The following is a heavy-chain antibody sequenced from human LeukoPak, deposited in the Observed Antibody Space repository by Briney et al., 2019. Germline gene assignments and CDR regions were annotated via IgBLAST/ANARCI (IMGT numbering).Heavy chain of an antibody. Sequence: SVKVSCKASGGTFSSYAISWVRQAPGQGLEWMGGIIPIFGTANYAQKFQGRVTITADESTSTAYMELSSLRSEDTAVYYCASGFLSGYEQGLFDYWGQGTLVTVSS. CDR1: GGTFSSYA. CDR3: ASGFLSGYEQGLFDY. J-gene: IGHJ4*02. CDR2: IIPIFGTA. D-gene: IGHD5-12*01. V-gene: IGHV1-69*13.